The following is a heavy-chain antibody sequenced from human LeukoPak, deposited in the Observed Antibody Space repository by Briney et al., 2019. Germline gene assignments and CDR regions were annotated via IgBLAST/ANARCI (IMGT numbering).Heavy chain of an antibody. V-gene: IGHV1-69*13. CDR3: ARARSLGIHYYFDY. Sequence: ASVKVSCKASGGTFISYAISWVRQAPGQGLEWMGGIIPIFGTANYAQKFQGRVTITADESTSTAYMELSSLRSEDTAVYYCARARSLGIHYYFDYWGQGTLVTVSS. CDR2: IIPIFGTA. CDR1: GGTFISYA. J-gene: IGHJ4*02. D-gene: IGHD1-26*01.